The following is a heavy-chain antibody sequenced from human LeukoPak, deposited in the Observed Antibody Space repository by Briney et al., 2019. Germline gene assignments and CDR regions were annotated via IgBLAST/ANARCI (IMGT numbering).Heavy chain of an antibody. D-gene: IGHD3-16*02. J-gene: IGHJ6*02. CDR2: ISSSSGTI. Sequence: GGSLRLSCAASGFTFSTYSMNWVRQAPGKGLEWLSYISSSSGTIYYADSVKGRFTISRDNAKSSLYLQMDSLRAEDTAVYYYARDTRSLMDVWGQGTTVTVSS. V-gene: IGHV3-48*01. CDR1: GFTFSTYS. CDR3: ARDTRSLMDV.